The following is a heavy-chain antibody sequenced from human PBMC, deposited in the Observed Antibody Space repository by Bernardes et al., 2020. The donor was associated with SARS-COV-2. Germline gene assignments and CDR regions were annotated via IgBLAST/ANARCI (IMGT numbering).Heavy chain of an antibody. CDR2: ISYDGDNK. J-gene: IGHJ4*02. V-gene: IGHV3-30*03. CDR3: VRTPSVLTGYFDY. Sequence: GGSLRLSCAASGFTFRSYGMHWVRQAPGKGLEWVAAISYDGDNKYYADSVKGRFTISNDTSRDTLYLQLHMNSLTAEDTAVYYCVRTPSVLTGYFDYWGQGTLVTVSS. CDR1: GFTFRSYG. D-gene: IGHD3-9*01.